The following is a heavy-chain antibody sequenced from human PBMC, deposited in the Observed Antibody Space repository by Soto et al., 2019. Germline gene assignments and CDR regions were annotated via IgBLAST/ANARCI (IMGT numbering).Heavy chain of an antibody. J-gene: IGHJ5*02. CDR3: AREGLVDYPGSGSYYMAWFDP. Sequence: PSETLSLTCTVSGGSISSGDYYWSWIRQPPGKGLEWIGYIYYSGSTYYNPSLKSRVTISVDTSKNQFSLKLSSVTAADTAVYYCAREGLVDYPGSGSYYMAWFDPWGQATLVTVSS. V-gene: IGHV4-30-4*01. CDR2: IYYSGST. D-gene: IGHD3-10*01. CDR1: GGSISSGDYY.